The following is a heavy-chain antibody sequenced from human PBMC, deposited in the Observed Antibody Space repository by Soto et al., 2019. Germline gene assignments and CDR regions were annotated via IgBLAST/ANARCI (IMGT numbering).Heavy chain of an antibody. Sequence: EVQLLESGGRLAQPGGSLRLSCAASGFSISNFVMSWVRQAPGKGLEWISMIRGSGDTTYYADSVQGRFTISRDHSKNTLFLQMNSLRAEDTAIYYCAKDLCNGHGYPIFDSWGQGTLVTVSS. V-gene: IGHV3-23*01. D-gene: IGHD2-8*01. CDR3: AKDLCNGHGYPIFDS. CDR2: IRGSGDTT. CDR1: GFSISNFV. J-gene: IGHJ4*02.